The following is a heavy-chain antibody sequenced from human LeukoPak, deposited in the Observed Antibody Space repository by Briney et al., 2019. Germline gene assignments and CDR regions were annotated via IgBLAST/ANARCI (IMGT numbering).Heavy chain of an antibody. D-gene: IGHD5-24*01. Sequence: ASVKVSCKASGYTFTSYYMHWVRQAPGQGLEWMGIINPSGGSTSYAQKFQGRVTMTRDMSTSTVYMEPSSLRSEDTAVYYCARDLGRRDGYNYLYFDYWGQGTLVTVSS. CDR1: GYTFTSYY. CDR3: ARDLGRRDGYNYLYFDY. CDR2: INPSGGST. J-gene: IGHJ4*02. V-gene: IGHV1-46*01.